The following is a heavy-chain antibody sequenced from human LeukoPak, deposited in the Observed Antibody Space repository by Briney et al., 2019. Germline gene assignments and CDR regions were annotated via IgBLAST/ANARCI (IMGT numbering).Heavy chain of an antibody. CDR2: IYYSGST. Sequence: KPSETLSLTCTVSGGSISSYYWSWIRQPPGKGLEWIGYIYYSGSTNYNPSLKSRVTISVDTSKTQFSLKLSSVTAADTAVYYCARGDYYDSSGWRPHDAFDIWGQGTMVTVSS. V-gene: IGHV4-59*08. J-gene: IGHJ3*02. CDR3: ARGDYYDSSGWRPHDAFDI. CDR1: GGSISSYY. D-gene: IGHD3-22*01.